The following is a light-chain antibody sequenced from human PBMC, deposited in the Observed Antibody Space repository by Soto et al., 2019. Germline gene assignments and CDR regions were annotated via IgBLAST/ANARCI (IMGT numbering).Light chain of an antibody. V-gene: IGLV2-14*01. CDR2: EVT. CDR3: FSYAGSSGYV. Sequence: QSALTQPASVSGSPGQSITISCTGTNSDVGGYNYVSWYQQYPDKAPKLMIYEVTDRPSRISNRFSGSKSGNTASLTISGLQAEDEADYYCFSYAGSSGYVFGSGTKLTVL. J-gene: IGLJ1*01. CDR1: NSDVGGYNY.